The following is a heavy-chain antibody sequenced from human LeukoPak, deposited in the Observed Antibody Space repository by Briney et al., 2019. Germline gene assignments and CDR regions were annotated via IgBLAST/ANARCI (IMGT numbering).Heavy chain of an antibody. CDR3: ARRLHIVVVTATPFDY. CDR1: GGSFSDYY. V-gene: IGHV4-34*01. J-gene: IGHJ4*02. Sequence: SETLSLTCTVHGGSFSDYYWSWIRQPPGKGLEWIGEINHSGSTNYNPSLKSRVTISVDTSKNQFSLKLSSVTAADTAVYYCARRLHIVVVTATPFDYWGQGTLVTVSS. CDR2: INHSGST. D-gene: IGHD2-21*02.